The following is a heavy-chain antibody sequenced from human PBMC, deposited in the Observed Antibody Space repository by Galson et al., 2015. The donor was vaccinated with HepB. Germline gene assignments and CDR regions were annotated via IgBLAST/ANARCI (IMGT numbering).Heavy chain of an antibody. CDR3: AGDQNNYYYYYYMDV. D-gene: IGHD1/OR15-1a*01. CDR1: GFTFSSYG. CDR2: ISYDGSNK. Sequence: SLRLSCAASGFTFSSYGMHWVRQAPGKGLEWVAVISYDGSNKYYADSVKGRFTISRDNSKNTLYLQMNSLRAEDTAVYYCAGDQNNYYYYYYMDVWGKGTTVTVSS. J-gene: IGHJ6*03. V-gene: IGHV3-30*03.